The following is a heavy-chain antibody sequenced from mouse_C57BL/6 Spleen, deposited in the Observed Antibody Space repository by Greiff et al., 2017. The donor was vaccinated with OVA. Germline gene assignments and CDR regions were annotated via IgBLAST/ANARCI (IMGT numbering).Heavy chain of an antibody. Sequence: VQLKESGAELVRPGASVKLSCTASGFNIKDDYMHWVKQRPEQGLEWIGWIDPENGDTEYASKFQGKATITADTSSNTAYLQLSSLTSEDTAVYYCTTLGLGYAMDYWGQGTSVTVSS. CDR1: GFNIKDDY. V-gene: IGHV14-4*01. D-gene: IGHD2-4*01. CDR2: IDPENGDT. J-gene: IGHJ4*01. CDR3: TTLGLGYAMDY.